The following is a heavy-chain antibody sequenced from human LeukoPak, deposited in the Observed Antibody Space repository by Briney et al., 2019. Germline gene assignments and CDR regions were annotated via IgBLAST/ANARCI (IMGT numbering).Heavy chain of an antibody. CDR3: ARDGQGTKEDGYNQRRLDY. CDR1: GGTFSSYA. V-gene: IGHV1-69*01. Sequence: SVKVSCKASGGTFSSYAISWVRQAPGQGLEWMGGIIPIFGTANYAQKFQGRVTITADESTSTAYMELSSLRSEDTAVYYCARDGQGTKEDGYNQRRLDYWGQGTLVTVSS. D-gene: IGHD5-24*01. J-gene: IGHJ4*02. CDR2: IIPIFGTA.